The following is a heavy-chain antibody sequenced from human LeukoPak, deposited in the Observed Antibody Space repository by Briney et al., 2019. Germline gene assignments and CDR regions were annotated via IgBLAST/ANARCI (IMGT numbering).Heavy chain of an antibody. CDR3: ARGRVRCGYSYGSSSLSY. D-gene: IGHD5-18*01. CDR1: GGSFSGYY. CDR2: INHSGST. J-gene: IGHJ4*02. V-gene: IGHV4-34*01. Sequence: PSETLSLTCAVSGGSFSGYYWSWIRQPPGKGLEWIGEINHSGSTNYNPSLKRRVTITVETSNNQFSLTLSSVTAADTAVYYCARGRVRCGYSYGSSSLSYWRQGTLVTVSS.